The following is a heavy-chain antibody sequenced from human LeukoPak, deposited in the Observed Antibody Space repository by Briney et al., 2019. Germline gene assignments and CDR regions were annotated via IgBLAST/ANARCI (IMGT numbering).Heavy chain of an antibody. J-gene: IGHJ3*02. V-gene: IGHV1-2*02. D-gene: IGHD1-14*01. CDR2: INPNSGGT. CDR1: GYTFTGYY. Sequence: GASVKDSCKASGYTFTGYYMHWVRQAPGRGREWMGWINPNSGGTNYVQKLQGGVTMTRDTSISTAYMELSRLRSDDTAVYFCAIGIDAFDICGQGTMVTVSS. CDR3: AIGIDAFDI.